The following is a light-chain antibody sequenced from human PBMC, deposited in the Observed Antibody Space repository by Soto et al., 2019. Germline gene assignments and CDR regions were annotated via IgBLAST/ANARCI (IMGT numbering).Light chain of an antibody. Sequence: EIVLTQSPGTLSLSPGERATLSCRASQSVSNNYLAWYQQKPGQAPRLLIYDASNRATGIPARFSGSGSGTDITLTISSLEPEDFAVYYCQQRSNWPPITFGQGTRLEIK. J-gene: IGKJ5*01. CDR2: DAS. V-gene: IGKV3-11*01. CDR3: QQRSNWPPIT. CDR1: QSVSNNY.